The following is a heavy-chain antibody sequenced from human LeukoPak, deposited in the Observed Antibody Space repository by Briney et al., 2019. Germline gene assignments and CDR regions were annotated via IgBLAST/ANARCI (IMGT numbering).Heavy chain of an antibody. CDR3: ARALYGDYLNWFDP. J-gene: IGHJ5*02. CDR2: IYHSGST. V-gene: IGHV4-30-2*01. CDR1: GGSISSGGYS. D-gene: IGHD4-17*01. Sequence: SQTLSLTCAVSGGSISSGGYSWSWIRQPPGKGLEWIGYIYHSGSTYYNPSLKSRVTISVDRSKNQFSLKLSSVTAADTAVYYCARALYGDYLNWFDPWGQGTLVTVSS.